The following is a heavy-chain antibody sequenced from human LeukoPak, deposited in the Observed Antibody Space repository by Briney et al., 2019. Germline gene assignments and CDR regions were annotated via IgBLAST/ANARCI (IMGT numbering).Heavy chain of an antibody. CDR3: AREGYSSSWYPNWFDP. V-gene: IGHV6-1*01. CDR1: GDSFSSNSAA. Sequence: SQTLSLTCAISGDSFSSNSAAWNWIRQSPSRGLEWLGRTYYRSKWYNDYAVSVKSRITINPDTSKNQFSLQLNSVTPEDTAVYYCAREGYSSSWYPNWFDPWGQGTLATVSS. D-gene: IGHD6-13*01. J-gene: IGHJ5*02. CDR2: TYYRSKWYN.